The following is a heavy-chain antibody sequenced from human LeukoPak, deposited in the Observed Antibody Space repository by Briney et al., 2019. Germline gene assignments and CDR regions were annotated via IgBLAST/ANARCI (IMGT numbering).Heavy chain of an antibody. V-gene: IGHV3-30*18. J-gene: IGHJ4*02. CDR1: GFTFSSSG. Sequence: GGSLRLSCAASGFTFSSSGMHWVRQAPGKGLEWVAVISYDGSNKYYADSVKGRFTISRDNSKNTLYLQMNSLRAEDTAVYYCAKAALGYVDYWGQGTLVTVSS. CDR2: ISYDGSNK. CDR3: AKAALGYVDY. D-gene: IGHD6-13*01.